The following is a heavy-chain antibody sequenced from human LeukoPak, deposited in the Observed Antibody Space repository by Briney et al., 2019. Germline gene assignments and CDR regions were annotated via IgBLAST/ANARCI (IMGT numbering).Heavy chain of an antibody. D-gene: IGHD2/OR15-2a*01. CDR2: IYYSGST. CDR1: GGSISSYY. J-gene: IGHJ5*02. V-gene: IGHV4-59*12. Sequence: SETLSLTCTVSGGSISSYYWSWIRQPPGRGLEWVGYIYYSGSTYYNPSLKSRVTISVDTSKNQFSLKLSSVTAADTAVYYCARAGNLNWFDPWGQGTLVTVSS. CDR3: ARAGNLNWFDP.